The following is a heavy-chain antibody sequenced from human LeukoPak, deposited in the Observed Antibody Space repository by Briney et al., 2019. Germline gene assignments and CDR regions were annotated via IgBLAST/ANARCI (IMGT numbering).Heavy chain of an antibody. J-gene: IGHJ4*02. D-gene: IGHD1-1*01. CDR3: ARSSHNNYWYFDY. CDR1: GFTFSSYE. CDR2: ISASASNI. Sequence: GGSLRLSCAASGFTFSSYEMNWVRQAPGKGLEWVSYISASASNIYYADSVKGRFTISRDNARNSLFLQMNSLRAEDTALYYCARSSHNNYWYFDYWGQGTLVTVSS. V-gene: IGHV3-48*03.